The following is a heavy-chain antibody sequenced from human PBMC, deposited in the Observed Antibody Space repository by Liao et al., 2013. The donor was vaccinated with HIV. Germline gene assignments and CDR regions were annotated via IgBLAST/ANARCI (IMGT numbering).Heavy chain of an antibody. D-gene: IGHD1-1*01. V-gene: IGHV4-34*02. CDR1: GGSFSGYY. Sequence: QVQLQQWGAGLLKPSETLSLTCAVSGGSFSGYYWSWIRQPPGKGLEWIGEINHSGGTNYNPSLKSRVTISVDTSKNQFSLKLSSVTAADTAVYYCARGRLERPIRTWFDPWGQGTLVTVSS. CDR2: INHSGGT. J-gene: IGHJ5*02. CDR3: ARGRLERPIRTWFDP.